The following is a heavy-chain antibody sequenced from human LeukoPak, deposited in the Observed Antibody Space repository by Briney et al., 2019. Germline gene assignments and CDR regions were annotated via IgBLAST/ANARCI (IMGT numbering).Heavy chain of an antibody. CDR2: VYQSGST. V-gene: IGHV4-30-2*06. J-gene: IGHJ3*02. Sequence: SETLSLTCAVSGDSISSSGGYCWTWIRQSPGKGLEWLGYVYQSGSTFYNPSLKTRVTMSLDRSKNQFSLRLTSVTAADTAVYYCARVTYDSGGLYAFDIWGQGTMVTVSS. D-gene: IGHD3-22*01. CDR1: GDSISSSGGYC. CDR3: ARVTYDSGGLYAFDI.